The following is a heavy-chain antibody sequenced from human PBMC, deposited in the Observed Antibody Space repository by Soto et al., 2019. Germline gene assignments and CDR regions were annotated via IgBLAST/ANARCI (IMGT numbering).Heavy chain of an antibody. Sequence: QVQLVQSGAEVKKPGASVKVSCKASGYTFTSYGISWVRQAPGQGLEWMGWISAYNGNTKYAQKLQGRVTMTTDTTTSTAYMERRRHRADDTAVYYCAGDSPPVDYWGQGTLVTVSS. J-gene: IGHJ4*02. CDR2: ISAYNGNT. V-gene: IGHV1-18*01. CDR3: AGDSPPVDY. CDR1: GYTFTSYG.